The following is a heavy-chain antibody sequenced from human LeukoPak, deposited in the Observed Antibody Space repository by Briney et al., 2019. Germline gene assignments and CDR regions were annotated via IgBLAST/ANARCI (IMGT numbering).Heavy chain of an antibody. CDR2: ISWNSGSI. Sequence: GGSLRLSCAASGFTFDDYAMHWVRPAPGKGLEWVSSISWNSGSIGYADSVKGRFTISRDNAKNTLYLQMNSLRAEDTALYYCAKNTGDYTVYYFDYWGQGTLVAVSS. D-gene: IGHD4-11*01. CDR1: GFTFDDYA. V-gene: IGHV3-9*01. CDR3: AKNTGDYTVYYFDY. J-gene: IGHJ4*02.